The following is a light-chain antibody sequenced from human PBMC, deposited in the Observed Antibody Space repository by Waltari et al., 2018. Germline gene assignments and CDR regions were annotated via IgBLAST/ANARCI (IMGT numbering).Light chain of an antibody. J-gene: IGKJ4*01. CDR1: QSVLYNSNNFDY. Sequence: DIVMTQSPDSLAVSLGERATINCRSSQSVLYNSNNFDYLAWYQQKPGQPPKPLFYWASTRESGVPDRFSGSGSGTEFTLTINSLQAEDVAIYYCQQYYSRPLTFGGGTRVEIK. CDR2: WAS. CDR3: QQYYSRPLT. V-gene: IGKV4-1*01.